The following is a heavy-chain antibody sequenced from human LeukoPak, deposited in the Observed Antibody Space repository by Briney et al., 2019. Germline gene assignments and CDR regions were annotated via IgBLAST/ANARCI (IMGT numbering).Heavy chain of an antibody. Sequence: SETLSLTCAVYGGSFSGYYWSWIRQPPGKGLEWIGEINHSGSTNYNPSLKSRVTISVDTSKNQFSLKLSSVTAADTAVYYCARGPSDTAKVRYYYYYYMDVWAKGPRSPSP. V-gene: IGHV4-34*01. CDR3: ARGPSDTAKVRYYYYYYMDV. CDR1: GGSFSGYY. J-gene: IGHJ6*03. CDR2: INHSGST. D-gene: IGHD5-18*01.